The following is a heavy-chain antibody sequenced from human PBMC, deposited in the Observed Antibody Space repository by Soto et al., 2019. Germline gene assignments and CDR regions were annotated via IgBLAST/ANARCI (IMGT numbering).Heavy chain of an antibody. CDR1: GYSFTIYW. Sequence: GESLKISCKCSGYSFTIYWIGWVRQMPGKGLEWMGIIYPGDSDTRYRPSFQGQVTISADKSISTAYLQWSSLKASDTAMYHCASLLRRALLTANNYDYNGMDVWGQGTTVTVSS. CDR3: ASLLRRALLTANNYDYNGMDV. CDR2: IYPGDSDT. V-gene: IGHV5-51*01. J-gene: IGHJ6*02. D-gene: IGHD1-26*01.